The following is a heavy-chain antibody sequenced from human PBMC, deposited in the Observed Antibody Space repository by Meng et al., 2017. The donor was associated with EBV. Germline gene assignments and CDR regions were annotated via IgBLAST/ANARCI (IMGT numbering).Heavy chain of an antibody. J-gene: IGHJ4*02. CDR2: IRSQVDGRTA. V-gene: IGHV3-15*01. Sequence: EVQLVESGGGLVKPGDALKLSCAAPEFTFTSAWMNWVRQAPGKGLEWVGRIRSQVDGRTADYSAPVKGRFTISRDDSKHTLYLQMNSLKIEDSAVYYCTTDEGGSRFWGQGTLVTVSS. CDR1: EFTFTSAW. D-gene: IGHD1-26*01. CDR3: TTDEGGSRF.